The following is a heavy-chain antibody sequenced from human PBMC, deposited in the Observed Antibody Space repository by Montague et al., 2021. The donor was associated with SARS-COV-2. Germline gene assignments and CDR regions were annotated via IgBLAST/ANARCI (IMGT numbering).Heavy chain of an antibody. D-gene: IGHD5-24*01. CDR3: ARGGGGRDGYNP. CDR2: IYYSGGT. CDR1: GGSISSYY. J-gene: IGHJ5*02. Sequence: SETLSLTCTVSGGSISSYYWSWIRQPQGKGLEWIWYIYYSGGTNYNPSLKSRVPISVDTSKNQFSLKLSSVTAADTAVYYCARGGGGRDGYNPWGQGTLVTVSS. V-gene: IGHV4-59*01.